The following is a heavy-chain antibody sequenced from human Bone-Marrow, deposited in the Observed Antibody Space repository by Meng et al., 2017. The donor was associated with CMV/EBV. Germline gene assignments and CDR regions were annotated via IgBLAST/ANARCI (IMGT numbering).Heavy chain of an antibody. Sequence: GESLKISCAASGFTFSSYSMNWVRQAPGKGLEWVSSISSSSSYIYYADSVKGRFTISRDNAKNSLYLQMNSLRAEDTAVYYCARDLDFAGNYDFWSGYYTDGMDVWGQGTTFTVSS. V-gene: IGHV3-21*01. CDR3: ARDLDFAGNYDFWSGYYTDGMDV. CDR2: ISSSSSYI. J-gene: IGHJ6*02. D-gene: IGHD3-3*01. CDR1: GFTFSSYS.